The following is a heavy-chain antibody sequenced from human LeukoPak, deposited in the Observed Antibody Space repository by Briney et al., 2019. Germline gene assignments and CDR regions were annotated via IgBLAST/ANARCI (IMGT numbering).Heavy chain of an antibody. CDR2: IAISGTYI. CDR1: GFILSDCN. J-gene: IGHJ4*02. CDR3: TRDLSATARAYDY. V-gene: IGHV3-21*01. Sequence: GGSLRLSCAASGFILSDCNMNWVRQAPGKGLEWVSFIAISGTYITYADSVKGRFTISRDNAKNSLYLQMNSLRAEDTAVYYCTRDLSATARAYDYWGQGTLVTVSS. D-gene: IGHD1-26*01.